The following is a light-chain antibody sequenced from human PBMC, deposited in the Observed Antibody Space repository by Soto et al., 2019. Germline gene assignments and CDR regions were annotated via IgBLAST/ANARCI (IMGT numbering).Light chain of an antibody. CDR2: AAS. CDR3: QQSYSTPT. Sequence: DIQMTQSPSSLCASVGDIVTITCRASQSISSYLNWYQQKPGKAPKLLIYAASSLQSGVPSRFSGSGSGTDFTLTISSLQPEDFATYYCQQSYSTPTFGQGTLLEIK. J-gene: IGKJ5*01. V-gene: IGKV1-39*01. CDR1: QSISSY.